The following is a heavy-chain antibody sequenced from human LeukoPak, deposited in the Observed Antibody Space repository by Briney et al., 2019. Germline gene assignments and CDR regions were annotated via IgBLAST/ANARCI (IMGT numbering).Heavy chain of an antibody. CDR2: IFHSGSV. CDR1: GYSISSSYF. V-gene: IGHV4-38-2*02. Sequence: SETLSLTCIVSGYSISSSYFWGWVRQPPGKGREWIGSIFHSGSVYYNPSLKSRVTLSVDPSKNPFSLKLTSVTAADTAVYYCARVVASTSIDSWGQGTLVTVSS. J-gene: IGHJ4*02. D-gene: IGHD2-15*01. CDR3: ARVVASTSIDS.